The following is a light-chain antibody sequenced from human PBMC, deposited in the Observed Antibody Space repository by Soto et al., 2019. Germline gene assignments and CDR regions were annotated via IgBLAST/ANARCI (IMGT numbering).Light chain of an antibody. CDR1: SSNIGSNT. CDR3: AAWDDSLNGPV. Sequence: QLVLTQPPSASGTPGQRVTISCSGSSSNIGSNTVNWYQQLPGTAPKLLIYSNNQRPSGVPDRFSGSKSGTSASLGISGLQSEDEADYYCAAWDDSLNGPVFGGGTKLTVL. CDR2: SNN. J-gene: IGLJ3*02. V-gene: IGLV1-44*01.